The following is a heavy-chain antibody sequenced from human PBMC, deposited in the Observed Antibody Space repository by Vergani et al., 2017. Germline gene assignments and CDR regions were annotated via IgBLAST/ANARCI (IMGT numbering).Heavy chain of an antibody. D-gene: IGHD2-15*01. CDR2: IFSNDEK. J-gene: IGHJ4*02. V-gene: IGHV2-26*01. CDR1: GFSLTTRGVA. Sequence: QITLKESDPTLVKPTQTLTLTCTFSGFSLTTRGVAVGWIRQPPGKALEWLAHIFSNDEKSYSTSLKSRLTISKDTSKSQVVLTMTNMDPVDTATYYCARFILGGRAYYFDYWGQGTLVTVSS. CDR3: ARFILGGRAYYFDY.